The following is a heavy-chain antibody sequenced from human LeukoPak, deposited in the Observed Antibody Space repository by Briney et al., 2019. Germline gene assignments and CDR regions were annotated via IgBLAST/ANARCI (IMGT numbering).Heavy chain of an antibody. CDR3: ARTHDSSGYYSFGMDV. J-gene: IGHJ6*02. D-gene: IGHD3-22*01. CDR1: GGSISSSSYY. V-gene: IGHV4-61*05. CDR2: IYFSGTT. Sequence: SETLSLTCTVSGGSISSSSYYWGWIRQPPGKALEWIGYIYFSGTTNYNPSLKSRVTISVDTSKNQFSLKLSSVTAADTAVYYCARTHDSSGYYSFGMDVWGQGTTVTVSS.